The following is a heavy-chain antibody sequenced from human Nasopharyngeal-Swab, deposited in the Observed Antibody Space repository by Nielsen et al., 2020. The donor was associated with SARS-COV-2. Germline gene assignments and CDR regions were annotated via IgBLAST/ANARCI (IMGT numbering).Heavy chain of an antibody. D-gene: IGHD6-19*01. CDR3: ALRDSGIAVAGRGGFDY. Sequence: VREAPGRGLGWMGWINTNTGNPTYAQGFTGRFVFSLDTSVSTAYLQISSLRAEDTAVYYCALRDSGIAVAGRGGFDYWGQGTLVTVSS. J-gene: IGHJ4*02. V-gene: IGHV7-4-1*02. CDR2: INTNTGNP.